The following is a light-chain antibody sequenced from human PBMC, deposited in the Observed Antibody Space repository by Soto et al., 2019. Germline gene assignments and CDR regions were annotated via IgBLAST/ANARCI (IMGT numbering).Light chain of an antibody. CDR2: AAS. Sequence: DIQMTQSPSSLSASVGDRVTITCRASQSISSYLNWYQQKPGKAPKLLIYAASSLQSGVPSRFSGSGSGTEFTLTIGGLQPDDFATYFCQQFNSYGTFGQGTKVDI. CDR1: QSISSY. V-gene: IGKV1-39*01. J-gene: IGKJ1*01. CDR3: QQFNSYGT.